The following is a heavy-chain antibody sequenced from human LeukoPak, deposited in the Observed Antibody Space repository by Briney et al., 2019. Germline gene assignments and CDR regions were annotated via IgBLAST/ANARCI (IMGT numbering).Heavy chain of an antibody. CDR1: GFMFSTYV. J-gene: IGHJ4*02. V-gene: IGHV3-23*01. Sequence: GGSQRLFCAASGFMFSTYVMSWVRQARGKGLEGVSAISGSGGSTYYADSVKGRFTISRDNSKNTLYLQMNSLRAEDTALYYCAKDTPAVLVPAAPGDWGQGTLVTVSS. CDR3: AKDTPAVLVPAAPGD. D-gene: IGHD2-2*01. CDR2: ISGSGGST.